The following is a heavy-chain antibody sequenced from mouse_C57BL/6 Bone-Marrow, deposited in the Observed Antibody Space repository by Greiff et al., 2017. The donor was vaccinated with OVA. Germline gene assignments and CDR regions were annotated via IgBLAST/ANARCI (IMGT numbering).Heavy chain of an antibody. D-gene: IGHD2-3*01. Sequence: VQLVESGAELVRPGTSVKMSCKASGYTFTNYWIGWAKQRPGHGLEWIGDIYPGGGYTNYNEKFKGKATLTADKSSSTAYMQFSSLTSEDSAIYYCARRNDGYYFYYFDYWGQGTTLTVSS. CDR3: ARRNDGYYFYYFDY. J-gene: IGHJ2*01. CDR1: GYTFTNYW. CDR2: IYPGGGYT. V-gene: IGHV1-63*01.